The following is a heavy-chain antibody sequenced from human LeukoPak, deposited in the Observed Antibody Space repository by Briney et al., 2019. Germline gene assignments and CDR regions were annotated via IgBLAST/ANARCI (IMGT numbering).Heavy chain of an antibody. V-gene: IGHV4-39*01. D-gene: IGHD6-13*01. CDR2: IYYSGST. Sequence: SETLSLTCTVSGGSINSGDYYWVWIRQPPGKGLEWIGSIYYSGSTSYNPSLKSRVTMTVDTSKSQFSLKLSSVTAADTAVYYCARHRIAAADYWGQGTLVTVSS. CDR3: ARHRIAAADY. CDR1: GGSINSGDYY. J-gene: IGHJ4*02.